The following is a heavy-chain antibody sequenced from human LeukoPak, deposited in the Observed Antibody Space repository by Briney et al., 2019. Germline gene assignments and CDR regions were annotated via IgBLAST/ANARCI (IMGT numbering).Heavy chain of an antibody. V-gene: IGHV3-21*01. Sequence: GGSLRLSCAASGFTFSSYSMNWVRQAPGKGLEWVSSISSSSTYLYYADSVKGQFTISRDNAKDSLYLQMNSLRAEDTAVYYCARDSDYGDYYFDYWGQGTLVTVSS. CDR1: GFTFSSYS. D-gene: IGHD4-17*01. CDR2: ISSSSTYL. J-gene: IGHJ4*02. CDR3: ARDSDYGDYYFDY.